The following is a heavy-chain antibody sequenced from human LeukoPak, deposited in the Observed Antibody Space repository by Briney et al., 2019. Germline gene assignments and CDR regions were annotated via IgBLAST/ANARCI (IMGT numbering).Heavy chain of an antibody. CDR3: AREMVRGDDAFDI. Sequence: GASVKVSCKASGYTFTSFYMHWVRQAPGQGLEWMGIINPSGGSTSYAQKFQGRVTMTRDTSTSTVYMELSSLRSEDTAVYYCAREMVRGDDAFDIWGQGTMVTVFS. V-gene: IGHV1-46*01. CDR1: GYTFTSFY. J-gene: IGHJ3*02. D-gene: IGHD3-10*01. CDR2: INPSGGST.